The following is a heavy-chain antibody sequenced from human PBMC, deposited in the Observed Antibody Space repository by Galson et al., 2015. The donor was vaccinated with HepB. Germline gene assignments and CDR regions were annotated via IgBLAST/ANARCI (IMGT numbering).Heavy chain of an antibody. V-gene: IGHV3-30*18. CDR2: ISYDGSNK. CDR3: AKDLQLVPSDYYYYGMDV. D-gene: IGHD6-13*01. J-gene: IGHJ6*02. CDR1: GFTFSSYG. Sequence: SLRLSCAASGFTFSSYGMHWVRQAPGKGLEWVAVISYDGSNKYYADSVKGRFTISRDNSKNTLYLQMNSLRAEDTAVYYCAKDLQLVPSDYYYYGMDVWGQGTTVTVSS.